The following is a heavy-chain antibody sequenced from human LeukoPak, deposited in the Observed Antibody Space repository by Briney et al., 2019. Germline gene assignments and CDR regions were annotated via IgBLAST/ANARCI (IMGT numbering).Heavy chain of an antibody. CDR2: ISYDGSNK. J-gene: IGHJ5*02. V-gene: IGHV3-30-3*01. Sequence: GGSLRLSCAASGSTFSSYAMHWVRQAPGKGLEWVAVISYDGSNKYYADSVRGRFTISRDNSKNTLYLQMNSLSAEDTAVYYCARDRTIYGGNTEVNWFDPWGQGTLVTVSS. D-gene: IGHD4-23*01. CDR3: ARDRTIYGGNTEVNWFDP. CDR1: GSTFSSYA.